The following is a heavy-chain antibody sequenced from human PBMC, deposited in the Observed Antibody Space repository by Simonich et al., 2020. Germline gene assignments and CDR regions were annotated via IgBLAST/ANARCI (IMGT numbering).Heavy chain of an antibody. CDR2: ISDEGSNK. CDR1: GFTFSSYA. V-gene: IGHV3-30*07. CDR3: ARDIVSFGSSWYAFDI. J-gene: IGHJ3*02. D-gene: IGHD6-13*01. Sequence: QVQLVESGGGVVQPGRSLRLSCAASGFTFSSYARHWVRQAPGKGLEWVAIISDEGSNKSYADSVKGRFTISRDNSKNTLYQQMNSLRAEDTAVYYCARDIVSFGSSWYAFDIWGQGTMVTVSS.